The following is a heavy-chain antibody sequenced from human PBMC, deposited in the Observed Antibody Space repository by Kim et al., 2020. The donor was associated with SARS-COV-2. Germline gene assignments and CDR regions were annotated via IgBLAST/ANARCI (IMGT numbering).Heavy chain of an antibody. D-gene: IGHD3-16*01. CDR2: T. Sequence: TYNADSKKGRFNIHRDKFKNKPYLEMNSPVAEDTAVYYCAKRGQPLMNFDYWGQGTLVTVSS. J-gene: IGHJ4*02. V-gene: IGHV3-23*01. CDR3: AKRGQPLMNFDY.